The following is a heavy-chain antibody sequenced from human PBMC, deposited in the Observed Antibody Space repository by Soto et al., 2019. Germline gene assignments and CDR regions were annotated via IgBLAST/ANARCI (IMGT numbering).Heavy chain of an antibody. Sequence: ASVKVSCKASGYTFTGYYMHWVRQAPGQGLEWMGWMNPNSGNTGYAQKFQGRVTMTRNTSISTAYMELSSLRSEDTAVYYCAREKYGGYFDYWGQGTLVTVSS. D-gene: IGHD2-15*01. CDR1: GYTFTGYY. CDR2: MNPNSGNT. J-gene: IGHJ4*02. CDR3: AREKYGGYFDY. V-gene: IGHV1-8*02.